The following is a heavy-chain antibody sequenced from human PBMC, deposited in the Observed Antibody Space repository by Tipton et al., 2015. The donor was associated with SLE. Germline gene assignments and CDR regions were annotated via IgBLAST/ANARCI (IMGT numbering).Heavy chain of an antibody. CDR3: AKMGDASGSYYNY. V-gene: IGHV3-33*06. J-gene: IGHJ4*02. D-gene: IGHD3-10*01. CDR2: IWYDGSNK. CDR1: GFTFSSYA. Sequence: RSLRLSCAASGFTFSSYAMHRVRQAPGKGLEWVAVIWYDGSNKYYADSVKGRFTISRDDSKNTLYLQMNSLRAEDTAVYYCAKMGDASGSYYNYWGQGTLVTVSS.